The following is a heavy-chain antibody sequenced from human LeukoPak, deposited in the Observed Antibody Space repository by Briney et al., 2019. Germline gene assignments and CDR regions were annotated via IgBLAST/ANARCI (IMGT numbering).Heavy chain of an antibody. CDR3: AKTLVPSGIYHEDFFDY. CDR2: ISGSGVST. J-gene: IGHJ4*02. V-gene: IGHV3-23*01. CDR1: GFTFTSYA. D-gene: IGHD1-26*01. Sequence: GGSLRLSCAISGFTFTSYAMTWVRQAPGKGLEWVTSISGSGVSTYYADSVRGRFTISRDISKNTLYLQVNSLRAEDTALYYCAKTLVPSGIYHEDFFDYWGQGTLVTVSS.